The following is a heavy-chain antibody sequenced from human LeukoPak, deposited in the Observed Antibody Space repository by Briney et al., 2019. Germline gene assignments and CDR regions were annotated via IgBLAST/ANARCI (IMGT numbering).Heavy chain of an antibody. CDR1: GGSISSGGYY. CDR3: ARESNIVLMVYDH. V-gene: IGHV4-31*03. J-gene: IGHJ4*02. CDR2: IYYSGST. Sequence: NPSETLSLTCTVSGGSISSGGYYWSWLRQHPGKGLEWIGYIYYSGSTYYNPSLKSRVTISVDTSKNQFSLKLSSVTAADTAVYYCARESNIVLMVYDHWGQGTLVTVSS. D-gene: IGHD2-8*01.